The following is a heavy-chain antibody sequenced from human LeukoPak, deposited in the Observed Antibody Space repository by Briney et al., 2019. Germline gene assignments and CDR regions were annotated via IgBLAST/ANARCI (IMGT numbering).Heavy chain of an antibody. V-gene: IGHV3-7*01. CDR3: ARDNWFKDDY. D-gene: IGHD3-10*01. Sequence: GGSLRLSCAASGFTFSDHWMSWVRQAPGKGVEWVANINPDGSHKVHVDSVKGRFTISRDNTKNALFLEMDSLRVEDMGVYYCARDNWFKDDYWGQGTLVTVSS. CDR2: INPDGSHK. J-gene: IGHJ4*02. CDR1: GFTFSDHW.